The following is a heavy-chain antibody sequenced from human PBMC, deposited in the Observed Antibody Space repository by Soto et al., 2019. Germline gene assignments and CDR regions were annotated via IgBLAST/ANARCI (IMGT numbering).Heavy chain of an antibody. D-gene: IGHD4-17*01. J-gene: IGHJ4*02. V-gene: IGHV1-18*04. CDR1: GYTFTSYG. CDR3: ARSLRSTRPIDY. Sequence: ASVKVSCKASGYTFTSYGISWVRQAPGQGLEWMGWISAYNGNTNYAQKLQGRVTMTTDTSTSTAYTELRSLRSDDTAVYYCARSLRSTRPIDYWGQGTLVTVSS. CDR2: ISAYNGNT.